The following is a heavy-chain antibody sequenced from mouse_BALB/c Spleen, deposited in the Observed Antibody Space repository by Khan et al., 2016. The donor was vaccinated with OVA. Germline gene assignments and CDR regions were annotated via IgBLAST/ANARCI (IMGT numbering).Heavy chain of an antibody. CDR1: GYSITSEYT. J-gene: IGHJ3*01. CDR3: SRKDYYDYDPFPY. D-gene: IGHD2-4*01. CDR2: ISYSGNT. Sequence: EVELVESGPGLVKPSQSLSLTCTVTGYSITSEYTWNWIRQFPGNKLEWMGFISYSGNTRYNPSLKSRISITRDTSKNQLSLQLNSVTSEDTATYYCSRKDYYDYDPFPYWGQGTLVTVSA. V-gene: IGHV3-2*02.